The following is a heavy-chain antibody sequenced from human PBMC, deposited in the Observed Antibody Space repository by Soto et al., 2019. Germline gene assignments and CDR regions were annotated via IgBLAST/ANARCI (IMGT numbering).Heavy chain of an antibody. CDR3: ARDLGGWPYY. J-gene: IGHJ4*02. V-gene: IGHV1-69*13. D-gene: IGHD2-15*01. Sequence: SVKVSCKASGGTFSRYIITWVRQAPGHGLEWIGRIIPIFGIASYAQKFQGRVTITADESTSTAYMELSSLRSEDTAVYYCARDLGGWPYYWGQGTLVTVSS. CDR1: GGTFSRYI. CDR2: IIPIFGIA.